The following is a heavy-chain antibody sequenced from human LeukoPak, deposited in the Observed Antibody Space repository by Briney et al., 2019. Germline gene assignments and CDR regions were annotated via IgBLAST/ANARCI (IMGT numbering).Heavy chain of an antibody. D-gene: IGHD3-22*01. J-gene: IGHJ1*01. V-gene: IGHV3-11*04. Sequence: GGSLRLSCAASGFTFSDYYMSWIRQAPGKGLEWVSYISSSGSTIYYADSVKGRFTIARDNAKDTVYLQMNDLRAEDTAVYYCATYSSLNRREFQYWGQGTLLTVSS. CDR2: ISSSGSTI. CDR3: ATYSSLNRREFQY. CDR1: GFTFSDYY.